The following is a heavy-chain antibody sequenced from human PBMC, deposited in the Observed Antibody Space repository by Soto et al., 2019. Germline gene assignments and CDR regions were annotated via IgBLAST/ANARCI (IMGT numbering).Heavy chain of an antibody. J-gene: IGHJ6*03. CDR1: GYTFTSYY. V-gene: IGHV1-46*03. Sequence: ASVKVSCKASGYTFTSYYMHWVRQAPGQGLEWMGIINPSGGSTSYAQKFQGRVTMTGDTSTSTVYMELSSLRSEDTAVYYCARALSSWDEVYYYYYYYMDVWGKGTTVTVSS. D-gene: IGHD6-13*01. CDR3: ARALSSWDEVYYYYYYYMDV. CDR2: INPSGGST.